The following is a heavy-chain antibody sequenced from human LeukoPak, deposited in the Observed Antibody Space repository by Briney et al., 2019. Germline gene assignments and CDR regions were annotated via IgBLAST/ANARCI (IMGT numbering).Heavy chain of an antibody. CDR1: GFTFSTSA. J-gene: IGHJ4*02. CDR3: AHGFDY. V-gene: IGHV3-23*01. CDR2: ISGSGAT. Sequence: GGSLRLSCAASGFTFSTSAMTWVRQAPGKGLEWVSGISGSGATDYADSVKGRFTISRDNSKNTLYLQMNSLRAEDTAVYYCAHGFDYWGQGTLVTVSS.